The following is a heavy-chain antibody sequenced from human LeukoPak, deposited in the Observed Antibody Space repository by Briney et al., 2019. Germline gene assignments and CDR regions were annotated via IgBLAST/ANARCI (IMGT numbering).Heavy chain of an antibody. V-gene: IGHV3-48*03. CDR2: ISTTGTTI. Sequence: PGGSLRLSCTASGFTFSSDEMNWVRQAPGKGLEWVAYISTTGTTIYYADSVKGRFTISRDNSKNTLYLQMNSLRAEDTAVYYCAREKEGYWGQGTLVTVSS. CDR1: GFTFSSDE. J-gene: IGHJ4*02. CDR3: AREKEGY.